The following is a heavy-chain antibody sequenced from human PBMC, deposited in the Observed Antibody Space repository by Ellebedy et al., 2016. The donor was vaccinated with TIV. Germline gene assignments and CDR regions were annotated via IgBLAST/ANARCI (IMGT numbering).Heavy chain of an antibody. CDR2: INHSGST. Sequence: SETLSLXCAVYGGSFSGYYWSWIRQPPGKGLEWIGEINHSGSTNYNPSLKSRVTISVDTSKNQFSLKLSSVTAADTAVYYCARGRWLRRNFDYWGQGTLVTVSS. CDR1: GGSFSGYY. CDR3: ARGRWLRRNFDY. D-gene: IGHD5-12*01. J-gene: IGHJ4*02. V-gene: IGHV4-34*01.